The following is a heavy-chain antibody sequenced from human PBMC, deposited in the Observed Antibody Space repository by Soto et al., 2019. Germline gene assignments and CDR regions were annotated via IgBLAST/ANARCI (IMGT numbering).Heavy chain of an antibody. CDR2: INPSGGST. CDR3: ASGGSSSGGDYYYYGMDV. V-gene: IGHV1-46*01. CDR1: GYTFTSYY. J-gene: IGHJ6*02. D-gene: IGHD6-6*01. Sequence: ASVKVSCKASGYTFTSYYMHWVRQAPGQGLEWMGRINPSGGSTSYAQKFQGRVTMTRDTSTSTVYMELSSLRSEDTAVYYCASGGSSSGGDYYYYGMDVWGQGTTVTVSS.